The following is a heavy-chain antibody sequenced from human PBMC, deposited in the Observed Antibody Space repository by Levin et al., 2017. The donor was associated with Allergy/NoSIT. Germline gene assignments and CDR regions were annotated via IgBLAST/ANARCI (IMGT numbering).Heavy chain of an antibody. V-gene: IGHV3-21*01. Sequence: GGSLRLSCAASGFTFSSYSMNWVRQAPGKGLEWVSSISSSSNYIYYADSVKGRFTISRDNAKNSLYLQMNSLRAEDTAVYYCARDDGYYYGMDVWGQGTTVTVSS. CDR2: ISSSSNYI. CDR1: GFTFSSYS. CDR3: ARDDGYYYGMDV. J-gene: IGHJ6*02.